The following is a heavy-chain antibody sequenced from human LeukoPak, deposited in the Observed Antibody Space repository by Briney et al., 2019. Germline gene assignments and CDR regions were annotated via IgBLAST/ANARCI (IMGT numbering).Heavy chain of an antibody. J-gene: IGHJ4*02. D-gene: IGHD3-22*01. V-gene: IGHV3-48*01. CDR3: AKGRYYDSSGYLDFDY. Sequence: PGGSLRLSCAASGFTFSSYSMNWVRQAPGKGLEWVSYISTSGSTIYYADSVKGRFTISRDNSKNTLYLQMNSLRAEDTAVYYCAKGRYYDSSGYLDFDYWGQGTLVTVSS. CDR1: GFTFSSYS. CDR2: ISTSGSTI.